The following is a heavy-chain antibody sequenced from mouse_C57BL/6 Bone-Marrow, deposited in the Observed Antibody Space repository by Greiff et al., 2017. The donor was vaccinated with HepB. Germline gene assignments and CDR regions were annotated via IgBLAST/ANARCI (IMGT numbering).Heavy chain of an antibody. CDR1: GYTFTDHT. J-gene: IGHJ4*01. V-gene: IGHV1-78*01. CDR3: ARASMVTTGDYYAMDY. Sequence: QVQLQQSDAELVKPGASVKISCKVSGYTFTDHTIHWMKQRPEQGLEWIGYIYPRDGSTKYNEKFKGKATLTADKSSSTAYMQLNSLTSEDSAVYFCARASMVTTGDYYAMDYWGQGTSVTVSS. D-gene: IGHD2-2*01. CDR2: IYPRDGST.